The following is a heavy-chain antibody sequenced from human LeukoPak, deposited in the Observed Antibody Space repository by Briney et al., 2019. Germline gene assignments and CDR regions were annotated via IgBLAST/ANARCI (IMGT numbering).Heavy chain of an antibody. D-gene: IGHD3-3*01. CDR1: GFTFSSYA. CDR3: ARDLLSGYYDFP. J-gene: IGHJ3*01. Sequence: QPGGSLRLSCAASGFTFSSYAMHWVRQAPGKGLEWVAVISYDGSNKYYADSVKGRFTISRDNSKNTLYLQMNSLRAEDTAVYYCARDLLSGYYDFPWGQGTMVTVSS. CDR2: ISYDGSNK. V-gene: IGHV3-30*14.